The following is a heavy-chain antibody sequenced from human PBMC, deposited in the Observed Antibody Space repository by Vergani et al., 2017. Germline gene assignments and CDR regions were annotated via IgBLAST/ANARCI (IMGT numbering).Heavy chain of an antibody. CDR2: IFHGGSP. CDR3: VXSGIGYADLPRDY. V-gene: IGHV4-38-2*02. CDR1: GYSISTNFY. D-gene: IGHD4-17*01. J-gene: IGHJ4*02. Sequence: QVRLQESGPGVVKPSETLPLTCNVSGYSISTNFYWGWIRQSPGKGLEWIGIIFHGGSPYFNPSLKSRLTLSVDTSKNQFSLSLRSVTAADTAVYYCVXSGIGYADLPRDYWGQGMLVTVSS.